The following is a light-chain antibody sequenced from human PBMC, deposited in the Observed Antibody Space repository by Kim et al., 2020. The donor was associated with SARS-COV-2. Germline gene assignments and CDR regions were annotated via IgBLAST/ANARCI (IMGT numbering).Light chain of an antibody. CDR1: KLGDKY. CDR3: QAWDSSTAV. V-gene: IGLV3-1*01. J-gene: IGLJ1*01. CDR2: QDS. Sequence: SYELTQPPSVSVSPGQTASITCSGDKLGDKYACWYQQKPGQSPVLVIYQDSKRPSGIPERFSGSNSGNTATLTISGTQAMDEADYYCQAWDSSTAVFGTGTKFTV.